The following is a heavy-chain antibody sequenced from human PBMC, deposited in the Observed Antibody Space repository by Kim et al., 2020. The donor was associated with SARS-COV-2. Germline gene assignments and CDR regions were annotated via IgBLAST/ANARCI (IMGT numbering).Heavy chain of an antibody. D-gene: IGHD3-3*01. Sequence: SVKVSCKASGGTFSSYAISWVRQAPGQGLEWMGGIIPIFGTANYAQKFQGRVTITADESTSTAYMELSSLRSEDTAVYYCARDVVLAVTDYDFNGMDVWGQGTTVTVSS. V-gene: IGHV1-69*13. CDR1: GGTFSSYA. CDR2: IIPIFGTA. J-gene: IGHJ6*02. CDR3: ARDVVLAVTDYDFNGMDV.